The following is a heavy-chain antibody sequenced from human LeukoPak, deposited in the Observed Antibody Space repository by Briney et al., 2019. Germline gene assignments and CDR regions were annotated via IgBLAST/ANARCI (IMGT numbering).Heavy chain of an antibody. Sequence: SETLSLTCTVSGGSIRSSYYYRGWIRQPPGKGLEWIGSIYDSGSTYYNPSLKSRVTISVDKSKNQFSLKLSSVTAADTAVYYCARVAVAKDIDYWGQGTLVTVSS. CDR3: ARVAVAKDIDY. J-gene: IGHJ4*02. CDR1: GGSIRSSYYY. V-gene: IGHV4-39*07. D-gene: IGHD6-19*01. CDR2: IYDSGST.